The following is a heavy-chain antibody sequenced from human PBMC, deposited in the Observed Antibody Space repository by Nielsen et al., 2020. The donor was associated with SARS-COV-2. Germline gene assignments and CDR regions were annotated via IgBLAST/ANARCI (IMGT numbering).Heavy chain of an antibody. CDR3: ARYRSSGWDFDY. D-gene: IGHD6-19*01. V-gene: IGHV3-23*01. Sequence: GGSLRLSCAASGFTFSSYAMSWVRQAPGKGLEWVSAISGSGGSTYYADSVKGRFTISRDNSKNTLYLQMNSLRAEDTAVYYCARYRSSGWDFDYWGQGTLVTVS. J-gene: IGHJ4*02. CDR1: GFTFSSYA. CDR2: ISGSGGST.